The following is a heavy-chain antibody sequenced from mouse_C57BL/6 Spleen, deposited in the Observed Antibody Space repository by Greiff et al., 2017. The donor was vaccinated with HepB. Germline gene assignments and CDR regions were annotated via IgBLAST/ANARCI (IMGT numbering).Heavy chain of an antibody. Sequence: EVKLMESGGDLVKPGGSLKLSCAASGFTFSSYGMSWVRQTPDKRLEWVATISSGGSYTYYPDSVKGRFTISRDNAKNTLYLQMSSLKSEDTAMYYCARPATGTKDDYWGQGTTLTVSS. J-gene: IGHJ2*01. CDR1: GFTFSSYG. CDR2: ISSGGSYT. D-gene: IGHD4-1*02. CDR3: ARPATGTKDDY. V-gene: IGHV5-6*01.